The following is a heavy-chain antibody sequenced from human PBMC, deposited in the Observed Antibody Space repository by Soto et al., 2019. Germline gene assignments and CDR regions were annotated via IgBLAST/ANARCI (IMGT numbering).Heavy chain of an antibody. Sequence: SQTLSLTCAISGDSVSRNSVAWNWIRQPPSRGLEWLGRTYYTSTWYNDYAVSVKSRITIKPDTSKNQVSLQLNSVTPEDTAVYYCAREFRNAFDFWGQGTMVTVSS. J-gene: IGHJ3*01. V-gene: IGHV6-1*01. CDR1: GDSVSRNSVA. CDR3: AREFRNAFDF. CDR2: TYYTSTWYN.